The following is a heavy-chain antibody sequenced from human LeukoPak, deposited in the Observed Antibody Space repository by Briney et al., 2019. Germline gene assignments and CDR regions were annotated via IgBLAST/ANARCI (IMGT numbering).Heavy chain of an antibody. CDR1: GFTFNNYA. V-gene: IGHV3-33*06. D-gene: IGHD6-13*01. CDR2: IWQDGDKK. CDR3: GKDRGPDMAAVDLIDH. Sequence: QPGRSLRLSCVASGFTFNNYAMHWVRQAPGKGLEWLAIIWQDGDKKEYGDSVRGRFTVSRDNSKNTLYLQMNSLRADDTAFYYCGKDRGPDMAAVDLIDHWGQGTLVAVSS. J-gene: IGHJ4*02.